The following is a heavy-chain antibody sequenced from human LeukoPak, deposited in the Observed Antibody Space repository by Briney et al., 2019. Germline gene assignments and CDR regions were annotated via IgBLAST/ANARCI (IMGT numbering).Heavy chain of an antibody. D-gene: IGHD7-27*01. V-gene: IGHV6-1*01. CDR3: ARNRNWGSDY. CDR1: GDSVSSNSVG. CDR2: TYYRSKWYN. J-gene: IGHJ4*01. Sequence: SQTLSLTFAISGDSVSSNSVGWHWIRQSPSRGLEWLGRTYYRSKWYNDYAVSAKSRITINPDTSRNQFSLQLNSVTPEDTAVYYCARNRNWGSDYWGQGTLVTVSS.